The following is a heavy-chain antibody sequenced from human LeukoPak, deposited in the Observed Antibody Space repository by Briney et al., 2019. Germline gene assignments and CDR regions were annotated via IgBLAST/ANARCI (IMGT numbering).Heavy chain of an antibody. V-gene: IGHV3-48*01. J-gene: IGHJ4*01. D-gene: IGHD4-17*01. CDR1: GFTFSTYS. CDR2: ISDSSSAI. Sequence: PGGSLRLSCAASGFTFSTYSMNWVRQAPGKGLEWVSYISDSSSAIYYADSVKGRFTISRDNAKNSLYLQMNSLRAEDTAVYFCARGPYGDYIDAFDYWGHGTPVTVSS. CDR3: ARGPYGDYIDAFDY.